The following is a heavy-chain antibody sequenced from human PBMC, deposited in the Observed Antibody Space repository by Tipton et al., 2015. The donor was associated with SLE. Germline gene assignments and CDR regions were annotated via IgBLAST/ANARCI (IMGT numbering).Heavy chain of an antibody. CDR3: ARVTAGVGSDY. D-gene: IGHD2-15*01. V-gene: IGHV4-38-2*01. CDR2: IYHSGST. Sequence: TLSLTCAVSGYSISSGYYWGWIRQPPGKGLEWIGSIYHSGSTYYNPALKSRVTISVDTSKNQFPLKLSSVTAADTAVYYCARVTAGVGSDYWGQGTLVTVSS. CDR1: GYSISSGYY. J-gene: IGHJ4*02.